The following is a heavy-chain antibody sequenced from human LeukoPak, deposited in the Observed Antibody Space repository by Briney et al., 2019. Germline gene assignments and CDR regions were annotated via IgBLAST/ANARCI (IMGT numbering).Heavy chain of an antibody. CDR2: IHSTGST. V-gene: IGHV4-59*11. CDR1: GDSISGHY. J-gene: IGHJ4*02. CDR3: ARGFYDSRGYSSPLDY. D-gene: IGHD3-22*01. Sequence: SETLSLTCTVSGDSISGHYWSWIRQPPGKGLEWIAYIHSTGSTNTNPSLKSRVTISIDTSKNQFSLKLSSVTAADTAAYSCARGFYDSRGYSSPLDYWGQGTLVTVSS.